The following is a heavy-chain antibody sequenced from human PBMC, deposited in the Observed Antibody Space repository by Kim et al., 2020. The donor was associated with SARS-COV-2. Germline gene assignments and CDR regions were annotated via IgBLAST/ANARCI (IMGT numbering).Heavy chain of an antibody. Sequence: GGSLRLSCAASGFTFTTYWMTWVRQAPGKGLEWVANIKQDGTEKYYEDSVRGRFTISRDNAKNSLYLQMNSLRADDTAVYYCARSVYNPSWFDPWGQGTLVIVSA. J-gene: IGHJ5*02. CDR3: ARSVYNPSWFDP. CDR1: GFTFTTYW. CDR2: IKQDGTEK. D-gene: IGHD1-1*01. V-gene: IGHV3-7*01.